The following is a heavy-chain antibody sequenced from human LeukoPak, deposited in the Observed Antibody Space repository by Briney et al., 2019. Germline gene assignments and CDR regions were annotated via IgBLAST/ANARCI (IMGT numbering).Heavy chain of an antibody. V-gene: IGHV6-1*01. J-gene: IGHJ4*02. CDR2: TYYRSKWYN. CDR3: ARGFDISGSLLLDFDN. CDR1: GDSVFSNSS. D-gene: IGHD3-22*01. Sequence: SQTLSLTCAISGDSVFSNSSWNWIRQSPSRGLEWLGRTYYRSKWYNDYGVSVKSRININPDTSKNHFSLQLSSVTPEDTAVYYCARGFDISGSLLLDFDNWGQGILVTVSS.